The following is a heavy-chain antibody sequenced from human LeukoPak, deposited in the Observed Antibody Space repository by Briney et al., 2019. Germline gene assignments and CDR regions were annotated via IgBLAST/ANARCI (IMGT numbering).Heavy chain of an antibody. Sequence: GGSLRLSCATSGFTFSAYWMSWVRQAPGKGLEWVANIKQDGSEKYYVDSVKGRLTISRDNAKNSLYLQMNSLRPEDTALYYWARGGAARVIEYWGQGTLVTVPS. CDR1: GFTFSAYW. CDR3: ARGGAARVIEY. CDR2: IKQDGSEK. J-gene: IGHJ4*02. D-gene: IGHD6-6*01. V-gene: IGHV3-7*03.